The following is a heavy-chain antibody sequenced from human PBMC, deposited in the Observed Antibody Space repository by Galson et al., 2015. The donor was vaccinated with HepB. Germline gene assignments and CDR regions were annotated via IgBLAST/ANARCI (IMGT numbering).Heavy chain of an antibody. D-gene: IGHD3-22*01. J-gene: IGHJ4*02. Sequence: SETLSLTCAVYGGSFSGYYWSWIRQPPGKGLEWIGEINHSGSTNYNPPLKSRVTISVDTSKNQFSLKLSSVTAADTAVYYCARGRITMNSRAFDYWGQGTLVTVSS. V-gene: IGHV4-34*01. CDR2: INHSGST. CDR3: ARGRITMNSRAFDY. CDR1: GGSFSGYY.